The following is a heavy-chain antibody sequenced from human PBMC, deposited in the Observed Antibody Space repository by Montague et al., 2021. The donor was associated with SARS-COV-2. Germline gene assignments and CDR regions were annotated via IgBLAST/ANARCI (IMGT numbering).Heavy chain of an antibody. CDR3: ARTQYDILPGYYDDMDV. CDR2: IDWDDDK. D-gene: IGHD3-9*01. J-gene: IGHJ6*02. CDR1: GFSLSTSGMC. Sequence: PALVKPTQTLTLTCTFSGFSLSTSGMCVSWIRQPPGKALEWLARIDWDDDKYYSTSLKTRLTISKDTSKNQVVLTMTNMDPVDTATYYCARTQYDILPGYYDDMDVWGQGTTVTVSS. V-gene: IGHV2-70*11.